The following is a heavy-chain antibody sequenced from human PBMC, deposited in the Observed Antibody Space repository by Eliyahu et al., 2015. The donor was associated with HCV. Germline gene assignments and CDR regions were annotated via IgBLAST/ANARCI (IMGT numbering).Heavy chain of an antibody. V-gene: IGHV3-49*04. J-gene: IGHJ4*02. CDR1: GFTFGDCA. D-gene: IGHD3-10*01. CDR2: IRSKAYGGTT. Sequence: EVQLVESGGGLVQPGQSLRLSCTASGFTFGDCAVWLSGVRQAPGKGLEWVSSIRSKAYGGTTEYAASVKGRLTISRDDSKSIAYLQMNSLKTEDTALYYCTTPPLVWFGEFNWSFDYWGQGTLVTVSS. CDR3: TTPPLVWFGEFNWSFDY.